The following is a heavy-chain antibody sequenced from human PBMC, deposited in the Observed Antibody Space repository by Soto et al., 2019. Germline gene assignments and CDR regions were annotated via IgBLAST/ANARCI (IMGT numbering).Heavy chain of an antibody. D-gene: IGHD3-22*01. CDR1: GGTFSSYA. V-gene: IGHV1-69*13. CDR3: STSSASSGYYFGVDY. Sequence: SVKVSCKASGGTFSSYAISWVRQAPGQGLEWMGGIIPIFGTANYAQKFQGRVTITADESTSTAYMELSSLRSEDTAVYYCSTSSASSGYYFGVDYWGQGTLVTVSS. J-gene: IGHJ4*02. CDR2: IIPIFGTA.